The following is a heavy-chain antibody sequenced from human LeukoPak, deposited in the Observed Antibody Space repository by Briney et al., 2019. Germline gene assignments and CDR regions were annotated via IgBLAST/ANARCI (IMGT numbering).Heavy chain of an antibody. CDR1: GGSISSSSYY. D-gene: IGHD4-17*01. Sequence: SETLSLTCTVSGGSISSSSYYWGWIRQPPGKGLEWIGSIYYSGSTYYNPSLKGRVTISVDTSKNQFSLKLSSVTAADTAVYYCARRVTTVVTSWFDPWGQGTLVTVSS. J-gene: IGHJ5*02. CDR3: ARRVTTVVTSWFDP. CDR2: IYYSGST. V-gene: IGHV4-39*01.